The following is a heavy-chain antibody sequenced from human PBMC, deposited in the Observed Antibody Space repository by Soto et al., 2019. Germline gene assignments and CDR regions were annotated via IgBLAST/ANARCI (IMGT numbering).Heavy chain of an antibody. CDR3: ARHLTGNPFLLLGYYYGMDA. CDR2: IIPIFGTA. V-gene: IGHV1-69*13. Sequence: ASVKVSCKASGGTFSSYAISWVRQAPGQGLEWMGGIIPIFGTANYAQKFQGRVTITADESTSTAYMELSSLRSEDTAVYYCARHLTGNPFLLLGYYYGMDAWGQGTTVTVSS. CDR1: GGTFSSYA. J-gene: IGHJ6*02. D-gene: IGHD1-20*01.